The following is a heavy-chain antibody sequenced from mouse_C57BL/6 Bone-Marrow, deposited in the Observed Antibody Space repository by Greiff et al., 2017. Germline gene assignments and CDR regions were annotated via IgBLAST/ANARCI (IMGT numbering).Heavy chain of an antibody. CDR3: ARIYYGYALDY. J-gene: IGHJ2*01. D-gene: IGHD2-2*01. CDR2: IHPNSGST. CDR1: GYTFTSYW. V-gene: IGHV1-64*01. Sequence: QVQLQQPGAELVKPGDSVKLSCKASGYTFTSYWMHWVKQRPGQGLEWIGMIHPNSGSTNYNEKFKSKATLTVDKYSSTAYMQLSSLTSDDAAVYYCARIYYGYALDYWGQGTTLTVSS.